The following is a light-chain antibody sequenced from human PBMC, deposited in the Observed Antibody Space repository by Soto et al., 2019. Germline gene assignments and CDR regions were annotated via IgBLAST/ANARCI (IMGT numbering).Light chain of an antibody. CDR3: AAWEARLNVV. CDR1: SSNIGNKY. V-gene: IGLV1-47*01. Sequence: QAVVTQPPSASGTPGQRVTISCSGSSSNIGNKYVDWYQQVPGTAPKLLIYGNDQRPSGVPDRFSGSKSGTSASLAISGLRYEDEADYYCAAWEARLNVVFGGGTKLTVL. CDR2: GND. J-gene: IGLJ2*01.